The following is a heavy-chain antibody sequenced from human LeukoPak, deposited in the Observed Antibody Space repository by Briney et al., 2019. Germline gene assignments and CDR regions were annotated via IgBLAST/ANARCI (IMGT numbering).Heavy chain of an antibody. CDR1: GFPFSSYV. J-gene: IGHJ4*02. CDR3: ASAYNFDDNFDS. D-gene: IGHD3-9*01. CDR2: IHSDGSNT. Sequence: GGSLPHPCAASGFPFSSYVMNWVRQAPGKGLVWVSRIHSDGSNTSYADSVKGQFTISRDNAKNTLYLQMNSLRAEDTAVYYCASAYNFDDNFDSWGGGPVVTVSS. V-gene: IGHV3-74*01.